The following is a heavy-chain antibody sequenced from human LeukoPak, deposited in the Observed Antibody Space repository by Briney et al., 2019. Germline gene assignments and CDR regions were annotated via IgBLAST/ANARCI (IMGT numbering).Heavy chain of an antibody. CDR1: GGSISSSSYY. Sequence: PSETLSLTCTVSGGSISSSSYYWGWIRQPPGKGLEWIGSIYYSGSTYYNPSLKSRVTISVDTSKNQFSLKLSSVTAADTAVYYCARQIFYYYDSSGYYFDYWGQGTLVTVSS. J-gene: IGHJ4*02. CDR2: IYYSGST. D-gene: IGHD3-22*01. V-gene: IGHV4-39*01. CDR3: ARQIFYYYDSSGYYFDY.